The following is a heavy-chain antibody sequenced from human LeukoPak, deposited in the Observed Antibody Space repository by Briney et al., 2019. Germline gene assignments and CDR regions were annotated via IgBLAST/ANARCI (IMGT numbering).Heavy chain of an antibody. D-gene: IGHD3-22*01. J-gene: IGHJ4*02. CDR1: GFTFSSNY. CDR2: IYTGGGT. V-gene: IGHV3-53*01. CDR3: ARASSYYYDSGGPD. Sequence: GGSLRLSCAVSGFTFSSNYMIWVRQAPGKGLEWVSVIYTGGGTYYSDSVTGRFTISRDNSENTLYLQMNSLRVEDTAVYYCARASSYYYDSGGPDWGQGTLVTVSS.